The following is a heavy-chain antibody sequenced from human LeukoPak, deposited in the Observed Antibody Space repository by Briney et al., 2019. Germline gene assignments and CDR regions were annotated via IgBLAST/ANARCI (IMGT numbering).Heavy chain of an antibody. V-gene: IGHV4-39*07. Sequence: SETLSLTCTVSGGSISSSSYYWGWIRQPPGKGLEWIGSLCYGVVAYYNPSLKSRVTISVDTSKNQFSLKLSSVTAADTAVYYCAETGSMGLRIDYWGRGTLVTVSS. CDR3: AETGSMGLRIDY. D-gene: IGHD7-27*01. CDR2: LCYGVVA. J-gene: IGHJ4*02. CDR1: GGSISSSSYY.